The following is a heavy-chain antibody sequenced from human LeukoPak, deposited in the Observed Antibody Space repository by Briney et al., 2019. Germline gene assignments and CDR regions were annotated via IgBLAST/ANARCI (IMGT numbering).Heavy chain of an antibody. CDR1: GYTFTGYY. CDR3: ARAPVDYYYMXV. CDR2: INPNSGGT. J-gene: IGHJ6*03. V-gene: IGHV1-2*02. Sequence: GASVKVSCKASGYTFTGYYMHWVRQAPGQGLEWMGWINPNSGGTNYAQKFQGRVTMTRDTSISTAYMELCRLRSDDTAVYYCARAPVDYYYMXVWGKGTTVTVSS.